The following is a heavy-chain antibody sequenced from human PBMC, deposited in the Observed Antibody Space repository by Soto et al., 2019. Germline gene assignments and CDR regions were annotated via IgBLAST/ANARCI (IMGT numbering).Heavy chain of an antibody. J-gene: IGHJ6*03. CDR3: ARGVVVGSYYHMDV. CDR2: IYYSGVT. V-gene: IGHV4-4*02. Sequence: PSETLSLTCAVSGGSISSSNWCSWARQPPGKGLEWIGEIYYSGVTNYNPSLKSRVTISGDKSKNQFSLKLSSVTAADTAVYYCARGVVVGSYYHMDVWGKGTTVTVSS. D-gene: IGHD2-2*01. CDR1: GGSISSSNW.